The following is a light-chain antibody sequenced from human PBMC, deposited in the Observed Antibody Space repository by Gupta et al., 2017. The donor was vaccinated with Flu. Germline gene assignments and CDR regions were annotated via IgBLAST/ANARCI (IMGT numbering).Light chain of an antibody. Sequence: GDRVTITCRASQSISSWLAWYQQKPGKAPKLLIYKASSLEGGVPSRFSGSGSGTEFTLTISSLQPDDFATYYCQQYNSYSLTFGGGTKVEIK. V-gene: IGKV1-5*03. CDR3: QQYNSYSLT. CDR2: KAS. J-gene: IGKJ4*01. CDR1: QSISSW.